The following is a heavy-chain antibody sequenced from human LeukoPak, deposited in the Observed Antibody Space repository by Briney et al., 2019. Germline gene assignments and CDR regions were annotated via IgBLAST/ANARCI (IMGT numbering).Heavy chain of an antibody. Sequence: PGGSLRLSCAASGFTFSSYSMNWVRQAPGKGLEWVSSISSSSSYIYYADSVKGRFTISRDNAKNSLYLQMNSLRAEDTAVYYCARLQLPVCGGDCYDYWGQGTLVTVSS. CDR2: ISSSSSYI. D-gene: IGHD2-21*01. CDR3: ARLQLPVCGGDCYDY. J-gene: IGHJ4*02. V-gene: IGHV3-21*01. CDR1: GFTFSSYS.